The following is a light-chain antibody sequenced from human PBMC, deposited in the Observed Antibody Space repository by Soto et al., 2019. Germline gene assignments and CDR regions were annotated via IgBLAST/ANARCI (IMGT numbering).Light chain of an antibody. CDR3: QQSYSTPLT. CDR1: QSIISN. Sequence: DIQMTQSPSSLSESAGDRVTITCRASQSIISNLNLYQQKPGKAPKLLIYAASSLQSGVPSRFSGGGSGTDFTLTISSLQPEDFATYSCQQSYSTPLTFGGGTKVDIK. CDR2: AAS. J-gene: IGKJ4*01. V-gene: IGKV1-39*01.